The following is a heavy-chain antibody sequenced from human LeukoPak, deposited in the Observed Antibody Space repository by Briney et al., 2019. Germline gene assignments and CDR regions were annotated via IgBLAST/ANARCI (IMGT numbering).Heavy chain of an antibody. Sequence: PGRSLRLSCAASGFTFSSYAMLWVRQAPGKGLEWVALISYDGSNKYYADPVKGRFTISRDNSKNTLFLQMNTVRAEDTAVYYCATSAVLSSSWRTTFDYWGQGTLVTVSS. J-gene: IGHJ4*02. CDR2: ISYDGSNK. V-gene: IGHV3-30-3*01. CDR3: ATSAVLSSSWRTTFDY. D-gene: IGHD6-13*01. CDR1: GFTFSSYA.